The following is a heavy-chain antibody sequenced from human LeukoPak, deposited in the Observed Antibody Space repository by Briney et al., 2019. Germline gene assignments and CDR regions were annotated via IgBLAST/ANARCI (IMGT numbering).Heavy chain of an antibody. D-gene: IGHD6-13*01. V-gene: IGHV3-64D*06. CDR1: GFTFSSYA. Sequence: GGSLRLSCSASGFTFSSYAMHWVRQAPGKGLEYVSAISSNGGSTYYADSVKGRFTISRDNSKNTLYLQMSSLRAEDTAVYYCAKGIGYSSSWYSVDVWGQGTTVTVSS. J-gene: IGHJ6*02. CDR2: ISSNGGST. CDR3: AKGIGYSSSWYSVDV.